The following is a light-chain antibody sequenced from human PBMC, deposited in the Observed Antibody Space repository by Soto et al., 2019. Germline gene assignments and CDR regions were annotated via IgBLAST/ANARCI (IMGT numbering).Light chain of an antibody. CDR2: GAS. CDR3: QQYGSSPQG. V-gene: IGKV3-20*01. Sequence: EIVLTQSPGTLSLSPGERATLSCRASQSVSSSYLAWYQQKPGQAPRLLIYGASSRATGIPDRFSGSGPGTDFTLTISRLEPEDFAVYYCQQYGSSPQGFGPGTKVDIK. CDR1: QSVSSSY. J-gene: IGKJ3*01.